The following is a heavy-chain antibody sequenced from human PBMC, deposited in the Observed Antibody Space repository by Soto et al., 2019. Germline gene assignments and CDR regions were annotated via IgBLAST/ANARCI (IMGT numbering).Heavy chain of an antibody. CDR2: IWYDGDSK. D-gene: IGHD2-21*01. V-gene: IGHV3-33*01. J-gene: IGHJ4*02. CDR1: GFSFISYG. Sequence: QVQLVESGGGVVQPGRSLRLSCAASGFSFISYGMHWVRQAPGKGLEWVAVIWYDGDSKYYADSVKGRFTISRDNSKNTLYLQMNSLGAEDTAVYYCARGLGQGGNSHFDYWGRGTLVTVSS. CDR3: ARGLGQGGNSHFDY.